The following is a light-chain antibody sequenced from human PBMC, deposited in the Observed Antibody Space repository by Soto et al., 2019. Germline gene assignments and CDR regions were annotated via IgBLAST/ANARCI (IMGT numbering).Light chain of an antibody. Sequence: QSALTQPASVSGSPGQSITISCTGTSSDVGSYNYVSWYQQHPGKAPKFMIYDVSNRPSGVSNRFSASKSGNTASLTISGLQAEDEADYYCCSYTTSNTRQIVFGTGTKVTV. J-gene: IGLJ1*01. CDR3: CSYTTSNTRQIV. CDR2: DVS. V-gene: IGLV2-14*01. CDR1: SSDVGSYNY.